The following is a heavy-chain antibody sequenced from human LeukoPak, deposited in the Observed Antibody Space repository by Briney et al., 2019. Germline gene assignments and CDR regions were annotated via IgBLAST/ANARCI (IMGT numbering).Heavy chain of an antibody. CDR2: IYPSGST. CDR1: GYSISSGYY. V-gene: IGHV4-38-2*02. J-gene: IGHJ4*02. CDR3: ARAETYYDFWSGYYKAPVAFDY. D-gene: IGHD3-3*01. Sequence: PSETLSLTCTVSGYSISSGYYWGWIRQPPGKGLEWIGSIYPSGSTYYYPSLKSRVTISLDTSKNQFSLKLSSVTAADTAVYYCARAETYYDFWSGYYKAPVAFDYWGQGTLVTVSS.